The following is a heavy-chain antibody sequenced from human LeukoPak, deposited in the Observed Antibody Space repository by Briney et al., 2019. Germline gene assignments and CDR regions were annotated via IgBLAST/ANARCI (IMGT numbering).Heavy chain of an antibody. CDR1: GFTFSSYW. Sequence: GGSLRLSCAASGFTFSSYWMSWVRQAPGKGLEWVANIKQDGSEKYYVDSVKGRFTISRDNAKNSVYLQMNSLRAEDTAVYYCARHGSVEEGFGEPPFDYWGQGTLVTVSS. V-gene: IGHV3-7*03. CDR3: ARHGSVEEGFGEPPFDY. CDR2: IKQDGSEK. J-gene: IGHJ4*02. D-gene: IGHD3-10*01.